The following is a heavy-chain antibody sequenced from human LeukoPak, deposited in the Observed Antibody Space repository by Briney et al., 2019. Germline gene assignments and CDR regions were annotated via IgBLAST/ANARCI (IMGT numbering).Heavy chain of an antibody. J-gene: IGHJ5*02. CDR1: GFSISNYW. V-gene: IGHV3-7*01. CDR3: VRHAGVS. CDR2: IKGDGSEK. Sequence: PGESLRLSCAASGFSISNYWMTWVRQAPGKGLECVANIKGDGSEKNYVDSVKGRFTISRDNAKNSLYLQMNSLRAEDTAVYYCVRHAGVSWGQGTLVTVSS. D-gene: IGHD7-27*01.